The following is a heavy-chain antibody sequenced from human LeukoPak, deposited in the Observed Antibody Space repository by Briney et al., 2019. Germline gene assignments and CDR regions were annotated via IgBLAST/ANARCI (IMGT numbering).Heavy chain of an antibody. Sequence: GRSLRLSCAASGFTFDDYAMHWVRQAPGKGLEWVSGISWNSGSIGYADSEKGRFTISRDNAKNSLYLQMNSLRAEDTALYYCAKDLSTVTTESGFDYWGQGTLVTVSS. V-gene: IGHV3-9*01. CDR1: GFTFDDYA. D-gene: IGHD4-17*01. CDR3: AKDLSTVTTESGFDY. J-gene: IGHJ4*02. CDR2: ISWNSGSI.